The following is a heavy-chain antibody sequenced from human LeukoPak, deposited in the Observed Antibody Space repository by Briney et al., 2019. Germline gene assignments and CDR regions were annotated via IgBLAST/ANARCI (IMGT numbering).Heavy chain of an antibody. D-gene: IGHD3-3*01. V-gene: IGHV3-30*02. J-gene: IGHJ4*02. CDR2: IRYDGSNK. Sequence: HPGGSLRLSCAASGFTFSSYGMHWVRQAPGKGLEWVAFIRYDGSNKYYADSVKGRFTISRDKSKNTLYLQMNSLRAEDTAVYYCAKDLYYDFWSGYFDYWGQGTLVTVSS. CDR1: GFTFSSYG. CDR3: AKDLYYDFWSGYFDY.